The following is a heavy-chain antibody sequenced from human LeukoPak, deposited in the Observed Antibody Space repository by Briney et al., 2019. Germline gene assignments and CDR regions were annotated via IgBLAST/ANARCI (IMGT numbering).Heavy chain of an antibody. Sequence: ASVKVSCKASGYTFTGYYMHWVRQAPGQGLEWMGWINPNSGGTNYAQKFQGRVTMTRDTSISRAYMELSRLRSDDTAVYYCARCALTSTIYGMDVWGQGTTVTVSS. J-gene: IGHJ6*02. D-gene: IGHD2-2*01. CDR3: ARCALTSTIYGMDV. CDR1: GYTFTGYY. V-gene: IGHV1-2*02. CDR2: INPNSGGT.